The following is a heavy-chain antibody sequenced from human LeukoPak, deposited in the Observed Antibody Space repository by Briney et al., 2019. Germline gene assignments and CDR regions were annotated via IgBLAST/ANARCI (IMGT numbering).Heavy chain of an antibody. J-gene: IGHJ6*03. CDR3: GRYALVGYFSYYYMDV. V-gene: IGHV4-59*11. D-gene: IGHD2-15*01. Sequence: SEPLSLPCTVSGGSICSHYWTWLRQSPVEGLEWVGDFSNSGSTSYNPSHKSRVTISIDTSKNQFTLKLSSVTAADTAVYYCGRYALVGYFSYYYMDVWGKGTTVTVSS. CDR2: FSNSGST. CDR1: GGSICSHY.